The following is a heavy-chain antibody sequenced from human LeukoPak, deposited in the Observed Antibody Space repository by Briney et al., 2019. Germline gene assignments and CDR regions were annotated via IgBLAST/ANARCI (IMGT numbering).Heavy chain of an antibody. CDR2: ISGSGAST. CDR1: GFTFSTNA. V-gene: IGHV3-23*01. J-gene: IGHJ4*02. CDR3: AKDRRWESPHYLDS. Sequence: GGSLRLSCLTSGFTFSTNAMSWVRQAPGKGLEWISGISGSGASTYYADSVTGRFTISRDNSRNTLYLQMNCLRGDDTAVYYCAKDRRWESPHYLDSWGQGTLVTVSS. D-gene: IGHD1-26*01.